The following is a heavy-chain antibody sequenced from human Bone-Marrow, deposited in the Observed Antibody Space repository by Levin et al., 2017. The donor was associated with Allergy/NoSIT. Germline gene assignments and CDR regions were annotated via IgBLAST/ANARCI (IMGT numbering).Heavy chain of an antibody. D-gene: IGHD3-10*01. CDR1: GFTFDDYA. CDR2: ISWNSGSI. V-gene: IGHV3-9*01. Sequence: SLKISCAASGFTFDDYAMHWVRQAPGKGLEWVSGISWNSGSIGYADSVKGRFTISRDNAKNSLYLQMNSLRAEDTALYYCAKDDSGYYGSGPHFDYWGQGTLVTVSS. J-gene: IGHJ4*02. CDR3: AKDDSGYYGSGPHFDY.